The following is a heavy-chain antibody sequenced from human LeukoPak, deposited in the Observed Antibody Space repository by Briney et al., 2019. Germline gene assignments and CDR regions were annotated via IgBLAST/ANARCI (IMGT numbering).Heavy chain of an antibody. J-gene: IGHJ6*02. V-gene: IGHV3-33*08. Sequence: PGGSLRLSCAASGFTFSSYGMHWVRQAPGKGLEWVAVIWYDGSNKYYADSVKGRFTISRDNSKNTLYLQMNSLRAEDTAVYYCARDQGIAAAAYYYYYGMDVWGQGTTVTVSS. CDR3: ARDQGIAAAAYYYYYGMDV. CDR2: IWYDGSNK. CDR1: GFTFSSYG. D-gene: IGHD6-13*01.